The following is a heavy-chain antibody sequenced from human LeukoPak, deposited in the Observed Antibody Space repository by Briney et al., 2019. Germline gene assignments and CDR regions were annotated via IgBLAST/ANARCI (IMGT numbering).Heavy chain of an antibody. Sequence: PSETLSLTCTVSGGSISSYYWSWIRQPPGKGLEWIGYIYYSGSTNYNPFLKSRVTISVDTSKNQFSLKLSSVTAADTAVYYCAREAARPDVDAFDIWGQGTMVTVSS. J-gene: IGHJ3*02. V-gene: IGHV4-59*01. D-gene: IGHD1-14*01. CDR1: GGSISSYY. CDR2: IYYSGST. CDR3: AREAARPDVDAFDI.